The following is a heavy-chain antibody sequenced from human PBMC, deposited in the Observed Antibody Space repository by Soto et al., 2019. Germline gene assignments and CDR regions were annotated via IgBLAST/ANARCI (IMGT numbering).Heavy chain of an antibody. Sequence: QVQLQESGPGLLKPSETLSLTCSVSGGSVSNKTYYWSWIRQPPGKRLEWIGYVYYSGTTNYNPSRKSRVTISVDTSKNQFSLRLPSVTAADTALYYCARTTAVPNTLRSRYFFDFWGQGTLVTVSS. CDR2: VYYSGTT. J-gene: IGHJ4*02. CDR3: ARTTAVPNTLRSRYFFDF. D-gene: IGHD3-9*01. V-gene: IGHV4-61*01. CDR1: GGSVSNKTYY.